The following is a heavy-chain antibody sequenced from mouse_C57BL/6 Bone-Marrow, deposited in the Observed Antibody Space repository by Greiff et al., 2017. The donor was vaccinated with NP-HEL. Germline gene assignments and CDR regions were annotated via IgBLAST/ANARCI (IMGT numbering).Heavy chain of an antibody. CDR1: GYSITSGYY. J-gene: IGHJ2*01. CDR3: ARDYGSSFSYYFDY. D-gene: IGHD1-1*01. Sequence: VQLKESGPGLVKPSQSLSLTCSVTGYSITSGYYWNWIRQFPGNKLEWMGYISYDGSNNYNPSLKNRISITRDTSKNQFFLKLNSVTTEDTATYYCARDYGSSFSYYFDYWGQGTTLTVSS. V-gene: IGHV3-6*01. CDR2: ISYDGSN.